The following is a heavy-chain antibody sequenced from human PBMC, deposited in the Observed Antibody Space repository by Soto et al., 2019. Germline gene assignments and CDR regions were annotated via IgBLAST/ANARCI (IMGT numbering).Heavy chain of an antibody. Sequence: SVKVSCKASGGTFSSYAISWVRQAPGQGLEWMGGIIPIFGTANYAQKFQGRVTITADESTSTAYMELSSLRSEDTAVYYCARDRGLGTMVRGVIIMGAYYYYGMDVWG. D-gene: IGHD3-10*01. CDR2: IIPIFGTA. CDR3: ARDRGLGTMVRGVIIMGAYYYYGMDV. CDR1: GGTFSSYA. J-gene: IGHJ6*02. V-gene: IGHV1-69*13.